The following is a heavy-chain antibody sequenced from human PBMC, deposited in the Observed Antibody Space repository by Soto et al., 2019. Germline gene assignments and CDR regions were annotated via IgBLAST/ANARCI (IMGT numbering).Heavy chain of an antibody. Sequence: QVERVQSGTEVKKPGASVKVSCEASSFTFIDFYIHWLRQAPGQGLEWMGWINAKNGGTRYAEKFQDRVTLTRDRSVRTAYLELQRLRSDDTAVYYCARSHCTDGICYTEVIPSWGQGTLVTVS. D-gene: IGHD2-8*01. V-gene: IGHV1-2*02. J-gene: IGHJ4*02. CDR2: INAKNGGT. CDR3: ARSHCTDGICYTEVIPS. CDR1: SFTFIDFY.